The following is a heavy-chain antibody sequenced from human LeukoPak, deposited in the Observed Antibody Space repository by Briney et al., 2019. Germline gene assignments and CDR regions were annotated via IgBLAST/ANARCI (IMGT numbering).Heavy chain of an antibody. V-gene: IGHV3-7*01. D-gene: IGHD1-1*01. Sequence: GGSLRLSCAASGFTFSTYWVTWVRQAPGKGLECVANIKPDGSEKYYLDSVEGRFTISRDNAKNSLYQQMNSLRAEDTALYYCARGGTWDLDYWGQVTLVTVSS. CDR3: ARGGTWDLDY. CDR1: GFTFSTYW. J-gene: IGHJ4*02. CDR2: IKPDGSEK.